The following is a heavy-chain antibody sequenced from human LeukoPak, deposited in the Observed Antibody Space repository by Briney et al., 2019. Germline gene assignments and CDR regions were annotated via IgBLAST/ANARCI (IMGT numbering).Heavy chain of an antibody. CDR1: GGSISSGGSR. CDR2: IYYSGST. CDR3: ARAWGTYFDY. V-gene: IGHV4-31*03. J-gene: IGHJ4*02. Sequence: SETLSLTCNVSGGSISSGGSRWSWIRQHPGKGLEWIGYIYYSGSTYYNPSLESRLTMSVDTSKNQFSLHLTSVTAADTAVYSCARAWGTYFDYWGQEPLVTVSS. D-gene: IGHD7-27*01.